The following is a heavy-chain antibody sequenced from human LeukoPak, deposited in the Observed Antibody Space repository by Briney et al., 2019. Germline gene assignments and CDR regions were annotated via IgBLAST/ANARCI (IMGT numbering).Heavy chain of an antibody. CDR2: ISSSGSTK. D-gene: IGHD5-24*01. J-gene: IGHJ4*02. Sequence: PGRYLRLSCAASGFTFSSYGMHWVRQAPGKGLEWVSYISSSGSTKYYADSVKGRFTISRDNAKNSLYLQMNSLRVEDTAVYYCARVAMAANDYWGQGILVTASA. CDR1: GFTFSSYG. CDR3: ARVAMAANDY. V-gene: IGHV3-48*04.